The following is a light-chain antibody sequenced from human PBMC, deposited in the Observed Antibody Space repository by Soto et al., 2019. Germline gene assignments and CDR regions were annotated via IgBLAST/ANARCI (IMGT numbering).Light chain of an antibody. CDR3: SSYTSSSIDYV. V-gene: IGLV2-14*01. CDR2: EFS. J-gene: IGLJ1*01. CDR1: SSDVGGYNY. Sequence: QSALTQPASVSGSPGQSITISCTGTSSDVGGYNYVSWYQQHPGKAPKLMIYEFSNRPSGVSNRFSGSKSGNTASLTISWLQAEDEADYYCSSYTSSSIDYVFGTGTKVTVL.